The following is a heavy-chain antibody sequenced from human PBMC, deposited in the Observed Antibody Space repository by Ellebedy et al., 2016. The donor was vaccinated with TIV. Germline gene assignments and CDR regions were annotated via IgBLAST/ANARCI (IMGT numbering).Heavy chain of an antibody. D-gene: IGHD3-3*01. CDR2: MDPASETT. V-gene: IGHV1-8*01. J-gene: IGHJ4*02. CDR1: GYTFNLFD. Sequence: ASVKVSXXTSGYTFNLFDINWVRQATGQGPEWLGWMDPASETTGYAQKFQGRVSMTWDTSLSTAYLELSSLKSEDTAVYFCARGRGVLRFVHWGQGTLVTVSS. CDR3: ARGRGVLRFVH.